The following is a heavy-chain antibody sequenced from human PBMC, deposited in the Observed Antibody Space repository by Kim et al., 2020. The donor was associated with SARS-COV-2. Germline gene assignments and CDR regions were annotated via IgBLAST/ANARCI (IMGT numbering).Heavy chain of an antibody. CDR3: ARANVDTATVKRHYYY. CDR1: GGAISSGKYY. J-gene: IGHJ6*03. D-gene: IGHD5-18*01. CDR2: IYFTGDT. Sequence: SETLSLTCTVSGGAISSGKYYWSWIRQSPGRGLEWIGYIYFTGDTYINSSLKSRVSMSLDTSKHQFSLKVNSVTAADTAVYFCARANVDTATVKRHYYY. V-gene: IGHV4-30-4*01.